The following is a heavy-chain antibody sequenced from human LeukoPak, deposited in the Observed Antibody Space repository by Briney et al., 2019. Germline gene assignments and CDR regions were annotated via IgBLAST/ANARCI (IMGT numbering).Heavy chain of an antibody. V-gene: IGHV3-43*02. CDR3: AKESGKFDY. J-gene: IGHJ4*02. CDR1: GLNFDDSA. Sequence: GGSLRLSCVASGLNFDDSAMHWVRQAPGKGLEWVSLISADGGSTFSADSVKGRFSTSRDNSKNSLYLQMNSLRSEDTAMYYCAKESGKFDYWGQGTLVAVSS. CDR2: ISADGGST.